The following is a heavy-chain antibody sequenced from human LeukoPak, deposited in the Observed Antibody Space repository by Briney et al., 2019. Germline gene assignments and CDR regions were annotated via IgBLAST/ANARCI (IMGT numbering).Heavy chain of an antibody. CDR1: GFTLSSYA. Sequence: PGGSLRLSCAASGFTLSSYAMTWVRQAPGKGLEWLSVISGSGGRTHYADSVKGRFTISRDNSKNTLYLQMNSLRAEDTAVYYCAKDRGSSWYNWFDPWGQGTLVTVSS. V-gene: IGHV3-23*01. D-gene: IGHD6-13*01. J-gene: IGHJ5*02. CDR2: ISGSGGRT. CDR3: AKDRGSSWYNWFDP.